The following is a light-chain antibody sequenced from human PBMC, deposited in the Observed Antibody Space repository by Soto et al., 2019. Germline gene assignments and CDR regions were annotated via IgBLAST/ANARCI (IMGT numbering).Light chain of an antibody. CDR1: SSDVGRYNY. V-gene: IGLV2-11*02. Sequence: QSALTQPRSVSGSPGQSVTISCTGTSSDVGRYNYVSWYQQHPGKAPKLMIYDVSKRPSGVPDRFSGSKSGNTASLTISGLQAEDEADYYCCSYAGSYVVFGGRTKVTVL. J-gene: IGLJ2*01. CDR3: CSYAGSYVV. CDR2: DVS.